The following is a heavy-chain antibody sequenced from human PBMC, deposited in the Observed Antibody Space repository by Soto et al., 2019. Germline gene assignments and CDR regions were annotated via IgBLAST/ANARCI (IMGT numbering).Heavy chain of an antibody. CDR3: AKDRAVMHYYYGMDV. J-gene: IGHJ6*02. V-gene: IGHV3-30*18. Sequence: PGGSLILSCAASGFTFRSYGMHWVRPAPGKGLEWVAVISYDGSNKYYADSVKGRFTISRDNSKNTLYLQMNSLRAEDTAVYYCAKDRAVMHYYYGMDVWGQGTTVTVSS. CDR1: GFTFRSYG. CDR2: ISYDGSNK. D-gene: IGHD2-21*01.